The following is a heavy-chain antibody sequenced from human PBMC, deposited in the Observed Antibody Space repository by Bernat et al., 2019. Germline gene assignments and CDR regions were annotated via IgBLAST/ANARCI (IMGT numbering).Heavy chain of an antibody. CDR2: IWYDGSNK. CDR1: GFTFSSYG. V-gene: IGHV3-33*01. D-gene: IGHD6-6*01. J-gene: IGHJ4*02. Sequence: QVQLVESGGGVVQPGRSLRLSCAASGFTFSSYGMHWVRQAPGKGLEWVAVIWYDGSNKYYADSVKGRFTISRDNSKNTLYLQMNSLRAEDTVVYYCAREISSSSAPTDWGQGTLVTVSS. CDR3: AREISSSSAPTD.